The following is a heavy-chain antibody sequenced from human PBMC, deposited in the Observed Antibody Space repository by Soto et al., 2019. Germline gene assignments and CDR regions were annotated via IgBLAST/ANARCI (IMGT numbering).Heavy chain of an antibody. D-gene: IGHD3-10*01. CDR1: GDSVSSNSAA. J-gene: IGHJ6*02. V-gene: IGHV6-1*01. CDR3: ARGHRLLWFGGGTDV. CDR2: AYYRSKWYN. Sequence: SQTLSLTCAISGDSVSSNSAAWNWIRQSPSRGLEWLGRAYYRSKWYNDYAVSVKSRININPGTSKNQFSLHLSSVTAADTAVYYCARGHRLLWFGGGTDVWGQGTTVTVS.